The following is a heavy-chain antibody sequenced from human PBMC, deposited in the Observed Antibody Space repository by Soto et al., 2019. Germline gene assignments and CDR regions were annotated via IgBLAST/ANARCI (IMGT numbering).Heavy chain of an antibody. Sequence: GGSLRLSCAASGFTFSSYAMSWVRQAPGKGLEWVSAISGSGGSTYYADSVKGRFTISRDNSKNTLYLQMNSLRAEDTAVYYCAKDRLQYYDSSGYYYFDYWGQGTLVTVSS. J-gene: IGHJ4*02. D-gene: IGHD3-22*01. CDR2: ISGSGGST. CDR3: AKDRLQYYDSSGYYYFDY. V-gene: IGHV3-23*01. CDR1: GFTFSSYA.